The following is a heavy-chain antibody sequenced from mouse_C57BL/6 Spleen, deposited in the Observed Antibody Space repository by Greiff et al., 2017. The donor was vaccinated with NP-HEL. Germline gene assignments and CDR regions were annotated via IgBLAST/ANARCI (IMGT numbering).Heavy chain of an antibody. D-gene: IGHD2-1*01. CDR3: ARVVYYTVYFDY. CDR2: INPNSGGT. Sequence: EVQLQQSGPELVKPGASVKISCKASGYTFTDYYMNWVKQSHGQSLEWIGDINPNSGGTSYNQKFKGKATLTVDKSSSTAYMEFRSLTSEYSAVYYCARVVYYTVYFDYWGKATTLTASS. CDR1: GYTFTDYY. J-gene: IGHJ2*01. V-gene: IGHV1-26*01.